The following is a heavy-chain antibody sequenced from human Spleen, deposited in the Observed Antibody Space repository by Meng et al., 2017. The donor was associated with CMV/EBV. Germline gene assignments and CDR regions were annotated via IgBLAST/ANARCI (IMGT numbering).Heavy chain of an antibody. V-gene: IGHV3-66*01. CDR3: TGDSVSNPNLDY. Sequence: EVHLGDSGGGLVQPGGSLRMSCAASGFNVRDKYMSWVRQAPGKGLEWVCIIYRGDNTYYIDSVKDRFTVSRDNSKNTMYLQMNSLRVEDTAVYYCTGDSVSNPNLDYWGQGTLVTVSS. CDR1: GFNVRDKY. D-gene: IGHD3-10*01. J-gene: IGHJ4*02. CDR2: IYRGDNT.